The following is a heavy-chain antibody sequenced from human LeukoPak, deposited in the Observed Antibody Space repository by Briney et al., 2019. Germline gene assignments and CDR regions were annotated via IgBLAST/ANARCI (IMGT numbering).Heavy chain of an antibody. J-gene: IGHJ6*03. D-gene: IGHD2-2*01. Sequence: ASVKVSCKASGYTFTSYYMHWVRQAPGQGLEWMGIINPSGGSTSYAQKFQGRVTMTRDMSTSTVYMELSSLRAEDTAVYYCARANRWGVPAAMSYYYYYMDVWGKGTTVTVSS. CDR1: GYTFTSYY. CDR3: ARANRWGVPAAMSYYYYYMDV. CDR2: INPSGGST. V-gene: IGHV1-46*01.